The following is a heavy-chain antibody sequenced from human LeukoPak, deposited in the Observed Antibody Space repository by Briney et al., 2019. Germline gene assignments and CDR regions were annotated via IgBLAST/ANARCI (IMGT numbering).Heavy chain of an antibody. CDR1: GGSISSGDYY. CDR3: ARDRWNYDSSSYYN. CDR2: IYYSGST. J-gene: IGHJ4*02. V-gene: IGHV4-30-4*08. Sequence: SQTLSLTCTVSGGSISSGDYYWSWIRQPPGKGLEWIGYIYYSGSTYYNPSLKSRVTISVDTSKNQFSLKLSSVTAADTAVYYCARDRWNYDSSSYYNWGQGTLVTVSS. D-gene: IGHD3-22*01.